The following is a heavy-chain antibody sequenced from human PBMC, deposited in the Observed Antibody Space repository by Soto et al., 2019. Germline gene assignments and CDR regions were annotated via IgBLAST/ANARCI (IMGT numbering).Heavy chain of an antibody. CDR2: IYHSGST. V-gene: IGHV4-61*01. CDR3: ARDRSDDINSFDDFDI. Sequence: PSETLSLTCTVSGGSVSIGSHYWSWIRQPPGKGLEWIAYIYHSGSTDYNPSLKSRVSISVDLSKNQFSLRLDSVTAADTAVCYCARDRSDDINSFDDFDIWGPGTMVTVSS. J-gene: IGHJ3*02. D-gene: IGHD1-1*01. CDR1: GGSVSIGSHY.